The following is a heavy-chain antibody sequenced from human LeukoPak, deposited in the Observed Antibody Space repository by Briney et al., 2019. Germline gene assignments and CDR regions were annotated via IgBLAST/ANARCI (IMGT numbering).Heavy chain of an antibody. D-gene: IGHD4-17*01. CDR2: IIPIFDTA. CDR1: GGTFSSFG. CDR3: ARGRIDYGDSRLSFFDY. V-gene: IGHV1-69*13. Sequence: SVKVSCKASGGTFSSFGFSWVRQAPGQGLEWMGGIIPIFDTANYAQQFQGRVTTTAHESTSTVYMELSSLRSDDTAVYYCARGRIDYGDSRLSFFDYWGQGTLVTVSS. J-gene: IGHJ4*02.